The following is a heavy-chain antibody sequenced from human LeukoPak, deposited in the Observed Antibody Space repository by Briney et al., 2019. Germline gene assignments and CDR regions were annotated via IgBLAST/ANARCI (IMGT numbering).Heavy chain of an antibody. V-gene: IGHV3-64D*09. D-gene: IGHD2-2*02. CDR2: ISSNGGST. Sequence: GGSLRLSCSASGFIFSTYAMYWVRQAPGKGLEYVSAISSNGGSTYYADSVKGRLTISRDNSKNTVYLQMSSLRAEDTAVYYWVKGYWNGINRYIDYWGQGNLVTVSS. CDR3: VKGYWNGINRYIDY. CDR1: GFIFSTYA. J-gene: IGHJ4*02.